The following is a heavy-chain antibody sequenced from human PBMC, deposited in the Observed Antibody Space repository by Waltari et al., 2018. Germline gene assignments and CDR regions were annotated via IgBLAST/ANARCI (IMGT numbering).Heavy chain of an antibody. J-gene: IGHJ4*02. CDR2: IIPIFGTA. CDR3: ARGVPQSTLDY. Sequence: QVQLVQSGAAGQKPGSSVKVSCKASGGTFSSYAIRWVRQALGQGLEWMGGIIPIFGTANYAQKFQGKATITADESTSTAYMGLSSLRFEDTAVYYCARGVPQSTLDYWGQGTLVTVSS. D-gene: IGHD2-2*01. V-gene: IGHV1-69*13. CDR1: GGTFSSYA.